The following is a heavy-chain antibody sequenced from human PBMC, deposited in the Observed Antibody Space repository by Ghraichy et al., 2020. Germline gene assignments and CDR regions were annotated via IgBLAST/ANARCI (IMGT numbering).Heavy chain of an antibody. Sequence: ASVKVSCKASGYTFTSYGISWVRQAPGQGLEWMGWISAYNGNTNYAQKLQGRVTMTTDTSTSTAYMELRSLRSDDTAVYYCARDYGYGYYYYYYYMDVWGKGTTVTVSS. CDR2: ISAYNGNT. V-gene: IGHV1-18*01. D-gene: IGHD5-18*01. CDR1: GYTFTSYG. CDR3: ARDYGYGYYYYYYYMDV. J-gene: IGHJ6*03.